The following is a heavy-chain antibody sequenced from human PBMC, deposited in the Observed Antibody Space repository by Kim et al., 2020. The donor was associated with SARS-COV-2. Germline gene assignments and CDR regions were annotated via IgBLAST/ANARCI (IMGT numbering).Heavy chain of an antibody. V-gene: IGHV1-69*04. J-gene: IGHJ5*02. CDR1: GGSFNTYA. Sequence: SVKVSCKASGGSFNTYAISWVRQAPGQGLDWMGRIIPVLDVAVYVQKFQGRVTISADKSTTTAYMAMRSLPYIDTAMYYCAPHNYNGTWGQGTLVTVSS. CDR3: APHNYNGT. D-gene: IGHD2-8*01. CDR2: IIPVLDVA.